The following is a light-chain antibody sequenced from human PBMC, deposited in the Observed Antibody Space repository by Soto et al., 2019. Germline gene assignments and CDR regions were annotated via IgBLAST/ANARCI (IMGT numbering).Light chain of an antibody. CDR1: QSVTTTY. V-gene: IGKV3-20*01. Sequence: EIVLTQSPGTLSLSPGERATLSCRASQSVTTTYLAWYQQKPGQAPRLLISGASTRATGIPDRFSASGSGTDFTLTISRLEPEDFAFYYCQQHGSSPFTFGPGTKVDIK. J-gene: IGKJ3*01. CDR2: GAS. CDR3: QQHGSSPFT.